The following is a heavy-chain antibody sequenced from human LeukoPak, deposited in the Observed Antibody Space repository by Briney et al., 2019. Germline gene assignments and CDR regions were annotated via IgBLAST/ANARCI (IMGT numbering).Heavy chain of an antibody. Sequence: NPGGSLRLSCAVSGFTLSRYWMSWVRQAPGRGLEWVANIHPEGNEKYHVESVKGRFTISRDNTKNLLFLQMNGLRVEDTAVYYCARGDAFSGDHWGQGTLVTVSS. CDR3: ARGDAFSGDH. V-gene: IGHV3-7*04. CDR2: IHPEGNEK. J-gene: IGHJ4*02. CDR1: GFTLSRYW.